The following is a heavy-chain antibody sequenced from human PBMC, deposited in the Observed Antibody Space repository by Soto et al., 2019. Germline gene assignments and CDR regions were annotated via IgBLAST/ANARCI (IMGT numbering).Heavy chain of an antibody. CDR2: ISPKNGNT. CDR1: GYSFSTYD. D-gene: IGHD3-3*01. Sequence: LLLQSGAELKKPGASVKISCKASGYSFSTYDISWLRQAPGQGPEWMGRISPKNGNTNYAQNFQDRVTMTADTSSSTAYMELRGLRSDETAKYYCATLYDSGFDPWGQGTLVTVSS. V-gene: IGHV1-18*04. J-gene: IGHJ5*02. CDR3: ATLYDSGFDP.